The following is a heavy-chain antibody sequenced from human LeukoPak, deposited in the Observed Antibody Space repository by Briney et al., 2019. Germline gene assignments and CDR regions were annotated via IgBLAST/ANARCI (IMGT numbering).Heavy chain of an antibody. CDR2: IKQDGSEK. CDR1: GFRSSNNW. V-gene: IGHV3-7*01. Sequence: PGGSLRLSCAASGFRSSNNWMSWVRQAPGKGLEWVANIKQDGSEKNYVDSVKGRFTISRDNAKNSLYLQMNSLRAEDTAVYYCARDLYRIVVVPHYFDYWGQGTLVTVSS. J-gene: IGHJ4*02. CDR3: ARDLYRIVVVPHYFDY. D-gene: IGHD3-22*01.